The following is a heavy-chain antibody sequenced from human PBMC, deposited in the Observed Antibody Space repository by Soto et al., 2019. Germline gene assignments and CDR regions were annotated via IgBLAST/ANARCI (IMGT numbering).Heavy chain of an antibody. V-gene: IGHV1-69*13. CDR2: IIPIFGTA. D-gene: IGHD2-21*02. CDR3: ARDIVVVTATPGASDI. CDR1: GVTFSSYA. Sequence: GASVKVSCKASGVTFSSYAISWVRQAPGQGLEWMGGIIPIFGTADYAQKFQGRVTITADESTSTAYMELSSLRSEDTAVYYCARDIVVVTATPGASDIWGQGTMVTVSS. J-gene: IGHJ3*02.